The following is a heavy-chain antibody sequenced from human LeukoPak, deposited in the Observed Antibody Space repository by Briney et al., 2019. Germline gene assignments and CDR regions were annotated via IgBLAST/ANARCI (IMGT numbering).Heavy chain of an antibody. CDR2: ISGSGGYT. CDR1: GFTFSLYA. CDR3: AKDQRGYDKPIDY. V-gene: IGHV3-23*01. D-gene: IGHD5-12*01. Sequence: GGSLRLSCAASGFTFSLYAMSWVRQAPGKGLEWVSAISGSGGYTDYADSVKGRFTISRDNLKNTLYVQMNSLRAEDTAVYYCAKDQRGYDKPIDYWGQGTLVTVSS. J-gene: IGHJ4*02.